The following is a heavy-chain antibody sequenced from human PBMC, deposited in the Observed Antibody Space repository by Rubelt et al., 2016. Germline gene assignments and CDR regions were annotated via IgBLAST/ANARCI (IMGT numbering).Heavy chain of an antibody. CDR1: GFTFTNAW. Sequence: EVQLVESGGGLVKPGGSLRLSCAASGFTFTNAWMNWVRQAPGKGLVWVGRIISKSDGGTTDYAAPVNVRFTISIDDSKNTWYLQMSSRKTKDTAVYYCTRGNDAAFDIWGQGTMVTVSS. CDR2: IISKSDGGTT. D-gene: IGHD1-1*01. J-gene: IGHJ3*02. V-gene: IGHV3-15*07. CDR3: TRGNDAAFDI.